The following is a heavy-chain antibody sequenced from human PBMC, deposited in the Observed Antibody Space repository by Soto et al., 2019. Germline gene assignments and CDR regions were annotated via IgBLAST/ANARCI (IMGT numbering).Heavy chain of an antibody. Sequence: QVQLVESGGGVVQPGRFLRLSCAASGFTFSSYGMHWVRQAPGKGLEWVAVMSYDGSNKYYADSVKGRFTISRDNSKNTLYLQMNSLRAEDTAVYYCAKDRNLYCSGGSCSIDYWGQGTLVTVSS. CDR1: GFTFSSYG. D-gene: IGHD2-15*01. CDR2: MSYDGSNK. CDR3: AKDRNLYCSGGSCSIDY. V-gene: IGHV3-30*18. J-gene: IGHJ4*02.